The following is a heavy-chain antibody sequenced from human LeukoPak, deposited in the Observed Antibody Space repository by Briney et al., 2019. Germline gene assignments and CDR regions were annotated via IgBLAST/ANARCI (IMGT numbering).Heavy chain of an antibody. CDR1: GFTFSSYG. J-gene: IGHJ4*02. Sequence: GGSLRLSCAASGFTFSSYGMHWVRQAPGKGLEWVAVISYDGSNKYYADSVKGRFTISRDNSKNTLYLQMNSLRPEDTAVYYCARVRRGSSWSLDYWGQGTLVTVSS. D-gene: IGHD6-6*01. V-gene: IGHV3-30*03. CDR2: ISYDGSNK. CDR3: ARVRRGSSWSLDY.